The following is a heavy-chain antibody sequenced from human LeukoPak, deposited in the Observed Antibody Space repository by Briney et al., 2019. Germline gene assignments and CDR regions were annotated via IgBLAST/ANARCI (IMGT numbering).Heavy chain of an antibody. CDR1: GHTFTGYY. J-gene: IGHJ4*02. CDR2: INPNSGGT. V-gene: IGHV1-2*02. Sequence: ASVKVSCKASGHTFTGYYMHWVRQAPGQGLEWMGWINPNSGGTNHAQKFQGRVTLTRDTSTSTVYMELSSLRSEDTAVYYCAIEVEISTITPLNWGQGTLVTVPS. CDR3: AIEVEISTITPLN. D-gene: IGHD5-24*01.